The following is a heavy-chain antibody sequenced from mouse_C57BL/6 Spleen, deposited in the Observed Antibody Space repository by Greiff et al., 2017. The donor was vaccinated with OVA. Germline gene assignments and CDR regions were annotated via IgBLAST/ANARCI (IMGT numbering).Heavy chain of an antibody. D-gene: IGHD2-1*01. CDR2: ISDGGSYT. V-gene: IGHV5-4*01. Sequence: EVQLVESGGGLVKPGGSLKLSCAASGFTFSSYAMSWVRQTPEKRLEWVATISDGGSYTYYPDNVKGRVTISRDNAKNNLYLQMSDLKSDDTAIYYCARDLVGNYGTYWGQGTLVTVSA. CDR3: ARDLVGNYGTY. J-gene: IGHJ3*01. CDR1: GFTFSSYA.